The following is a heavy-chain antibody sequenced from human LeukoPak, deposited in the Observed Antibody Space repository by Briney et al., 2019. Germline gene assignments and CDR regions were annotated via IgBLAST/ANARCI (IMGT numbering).Heavy chain of an antibody. CDR2: IYYSGST. CDR1: GGSISSGGYY. Sequence: SETLSLTCTVSGGSISSGGYYWSWIRQHPGKGLEWIGYIYYSGSTYYNPSLKSRVTISVDTSKNQFSLKLSSVTAADTAVYYCARTTVTRNYYMDVWGKGTTVTVSS. D-gene: IGHD4-11*01. V-gene: IGHV4-31*03. J-gene: IGHJ6*03. CDR3: ARTTVTRNYYMDV.